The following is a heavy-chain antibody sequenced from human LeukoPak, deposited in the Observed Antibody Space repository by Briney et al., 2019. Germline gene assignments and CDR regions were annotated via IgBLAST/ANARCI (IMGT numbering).Heavy chain of an antibody. V-gene: IGHV3-30*04. Sequence: GGSLRLSCAASGFTFSHLAMYWVRQAPGKGLECVSLISDDTYTKYYADSVKGRFIISRDNSKNMLYLQMNGLGTDDSALYYCTVATETTFDYWGQGSLVNLSS. J-gene: IGHJ4*02. CDR2: ISDDTYTK. CDR1: GFTFSHLA. D-gene: IGHD4-17*01. CDR3: TVATETTFDY.